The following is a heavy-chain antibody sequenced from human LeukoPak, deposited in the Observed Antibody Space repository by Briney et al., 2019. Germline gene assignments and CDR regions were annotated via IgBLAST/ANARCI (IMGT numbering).Heavy chain of an antibody. CDR3: ARDRGIVGATKLDY. J-gene: IGHJ4*02. V-gene: IGHV4-59*01. CDR2: IYYSGST. D-gene: IGHD1-26*01. Sequence: PSETLSLTCTVSGGSISSYYWSWIRQPPGKGLEWIGYIYYSGSTNYNPSLKSRVTISVDTSKNQFSLKLSSVTAADTAVYYCARDRGIVGATKLDYWGQGTLVTVSS. CDR1: GGSISSYY.